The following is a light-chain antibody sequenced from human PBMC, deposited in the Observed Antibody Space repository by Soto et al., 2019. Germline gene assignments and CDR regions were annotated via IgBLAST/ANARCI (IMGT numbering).Light chain of an antibody. CDR3: QQYRSSPRT. V-gene: IGKV3-20*01. CDR1: QSVSSGY. Sequence: EIVLTQSPGTLSLSPGERGTLSCRASQSVSSGYLAWYQQKPGQAPRLLIYDASSRATGIPDRFSGSGSGTDFTLTISRLEPEDFAVYYCQQYRSSPRTFGQGTKVDIK. CDR2: DAS. J-gene: IGKJ1*01.